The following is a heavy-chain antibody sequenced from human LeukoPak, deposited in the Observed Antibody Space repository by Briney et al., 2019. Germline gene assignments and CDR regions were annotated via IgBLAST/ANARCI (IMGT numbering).Heavy chain of an antibody. Sequence: ASVKVTCKSSGYTFTGYHIHWVRQAPAQGLEGMGWINLNSGGANFAQKFLGRVSMTRDTSISTVYMDLTSLRSDETAVYYCARDSGSSGWDPTSFLDYWGRGTLVTVSS. CDR1: GYTFTGYH. V-gene: IGHV1-2*02. J-gene: IGHJ4*02. CDR3: ARDSGSSGWDPTSFLDY. D-gene: IGHD6-19*01. CDR2: INLNSGGA.